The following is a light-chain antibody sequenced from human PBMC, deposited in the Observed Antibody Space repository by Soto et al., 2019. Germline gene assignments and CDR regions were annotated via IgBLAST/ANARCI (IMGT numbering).Light chain of an antibody. CDR1: QSLLHSNGYNY. CDR3: VQALYTEPT. CDR2: LGS. Sequence: DIVMTQSPLSLPVTPGEPASISCRSSQSLLHSNGYNYLDWYLQKPGQSPQLLIYLGSNRASGVNRRLSGTESGTEFTPKISGVESEDVGVYYCVQALYTEPTFGGGTKVEIK. V-gene: IGKV2-28*01. J-gene: IGKJ4*01.